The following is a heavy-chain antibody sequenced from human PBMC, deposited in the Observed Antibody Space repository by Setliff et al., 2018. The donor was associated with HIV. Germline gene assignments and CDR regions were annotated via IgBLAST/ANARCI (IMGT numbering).Heavy chain of an antibody. CDR1: GFTFSSYW. CDR3: AAQGVL. D-gene: IGHD2-8*01. Sequence: GGSLRLSCAASGFTFSSYWMHWVRQVPGKGLVWVSRINSDGSSTTYADFVKGRFTISRDNAKNTLYLQMNSLRVEDTAVYYCAAQGVLWGQGTLVTVSS. CDR2: INSDGSST. V-gene: IGHV3-74*03. J-gene: IGHJ1*01.